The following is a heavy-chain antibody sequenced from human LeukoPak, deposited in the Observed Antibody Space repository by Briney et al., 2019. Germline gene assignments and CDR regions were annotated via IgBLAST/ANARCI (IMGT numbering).Heavy chain of an antibody. Sequence: SETLSLTCTVSGGSISSYYWSWIRQPPGKGLEWIGYIYYSGSTNYNPSLKSRVTISVDTSKNQFSLKLTSATAAGTAVYYCASGAYYYDSSGYPTEHIDYWGQGTLVTVSS. CDR2: IYYSGST. CDR3: ASGAYYYDSSGYPTEHIDY. V-gene: IGHV4-59*01. CDR1: GGSISSYY. D-gene: IGHD3-22*01. J-gene: IGHJ4*02.